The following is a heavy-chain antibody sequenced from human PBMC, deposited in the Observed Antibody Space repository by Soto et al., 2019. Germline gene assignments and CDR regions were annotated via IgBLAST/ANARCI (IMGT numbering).Heavy chain of an antibody. Sequence: EVQLVESGGGLVQPGGSLRLSCAASGFTVSNNYMRWVRQAPGKGLEWVSLIYSGGATYYADSVKGRFTISRDNSKNTLYLRMNSLRAEDTVVYYCARDGTYNWVGGQGILVTVSS. CDR3: ARDGTYNWV. D-gene: IGHD1-1*01. CDR2: IYSGGAT. V-gene: IGHV3-66*01. CDR1: GFTVSNNY. J-gene: IGHJ4*02.